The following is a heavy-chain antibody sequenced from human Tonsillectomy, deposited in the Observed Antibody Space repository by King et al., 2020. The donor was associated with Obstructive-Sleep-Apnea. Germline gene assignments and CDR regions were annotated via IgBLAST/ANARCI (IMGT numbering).Heavy chain of an antibody. CDR1: GGSISSGAYS. V-gene: IGHV4-30-2*01. Sequence: QLQESGSRLVKPSQTLSLICAVSGGSISSGAYSWSWVRQPPGKTLEWIGYIHHLGSTYYNPSLKSRVTISLDRSKNQFSLRLTSVTAAETAVYFCAVYHDFRGHWFDPWGPGNLVPVSS. CDR2: IHHLGST. J-gene: IGHJ5*02. D-gene: IGHD1-1*01. CDR3: AVYHDFRGHWFDP.